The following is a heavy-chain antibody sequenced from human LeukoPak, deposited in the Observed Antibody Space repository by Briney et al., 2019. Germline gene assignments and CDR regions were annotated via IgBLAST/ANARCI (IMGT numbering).Heavy chain of an antibody. J-gene: IGHJ2*01. CDR3: ARGYWNFGL. CDR2: IKQDGSEK. CDR1: GFSFSNFW. Sequence: GGSLRLSCVAFGFSFSNFWMTWVRQAPGKGLEWVANIKQDGSEKNYVDSVKGRFTSSRDNAKNSLYLQMNRLRAEDTAVYFCARGYWNFGLWGRGTQVTVSS. V-gene: IGHV3-7*01.